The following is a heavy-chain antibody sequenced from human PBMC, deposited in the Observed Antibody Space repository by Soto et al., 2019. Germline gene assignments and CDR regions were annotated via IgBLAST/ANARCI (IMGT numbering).Heavy chain of an antibody. V-gene: IGHV4-39*01. Sequence: QLQLRESGPGLVKPSETLSLTCSVSGGSISSTSYYWGWIRQPPGKGLEWIGTIYYIGGTYYNPSLKSRVTMSVDTSKNQFSLKLTSVTAADTAAYYCARQGYSGYDLYWYFDLWGRGTLVTASS. CDR3: ARQGYSGYDLYWYFDL. CDR1: GGSISSTSYY. CDR2: IYYIGGT. D-gene: IGHD5-12*01. J-gene: IGHJ2*01.